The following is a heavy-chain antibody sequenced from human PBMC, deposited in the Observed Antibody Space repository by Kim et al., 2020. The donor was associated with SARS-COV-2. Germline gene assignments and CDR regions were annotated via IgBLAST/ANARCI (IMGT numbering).Heavy chain of an antibody. J-gene: IGHJ5*02. CDR3: ARSRNYGSGTRGDWFDP. V-gene: IGHV1-2*02. CDR1: GYTFTGYY. Sequence: ASVKVSCKASGYTFTGYYMHWVRQAPGQGLEWMGWINPNSGGTNYAQKFQGRVTMTRDTSISTAYMELSRLRSDDTAVYYCARSRNYGSGTRGDWFDPWGQGTLVTVSS. D-gene: IGHD3-10*01. CDR2: INPNSGGT.